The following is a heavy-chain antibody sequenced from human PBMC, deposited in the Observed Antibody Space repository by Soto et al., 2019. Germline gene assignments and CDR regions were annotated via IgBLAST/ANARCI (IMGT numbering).Heavy chain of an antibody. Sequence: QVQLQESGPGLVKPSQTLSLTCTVSGGSISSGGYYWSWIRQHPGKGLEWIGYIYYSGSTYYNPSLKSRVTISVDTSKNQFSLKLSFVTAADTAVYYCAMNLGPECSTTSCPLAYWGQGTLVTVSS. CDR1: GGSISSGGYY. CDR2: IYYSGST. J-gene: IGHJ4*02. CDR3: AMNLGPECSTTSCPLAY. V-gene: IGHV4-31*03. D-gene: IGHD2-2*01.